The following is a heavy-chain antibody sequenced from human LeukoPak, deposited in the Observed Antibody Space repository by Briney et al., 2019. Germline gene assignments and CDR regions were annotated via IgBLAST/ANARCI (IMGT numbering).Heavy chain of an antibody. CDR3: ARDLATGYGGSYYFDY. D-gene: IGHD4-23*01. CDR1: GLTFSSYG. J-gene: IGHJ4*02. Sequence: PGGSLRLSCAASGLTFSSYGMHWVRQAPGKGLEWVAVISYDGSNKYYADSVKGRFTISRDNSKNTLYLQMNSLRAEDTAVYYCARDLATGYGGSYYFDYWGQGTLVTVSS. V-gene: IGHV3-30*03. CDR2: ISYDGSNK.